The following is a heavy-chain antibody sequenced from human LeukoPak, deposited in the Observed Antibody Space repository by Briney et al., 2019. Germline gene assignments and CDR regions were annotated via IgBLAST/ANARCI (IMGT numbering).Heavy chain of an antibody. CDR3: ARVSTYYYGSV. J-gene: IGHJ6*02. Sequence: SETLSLTCTVSGGSISSYYWSWVRQPPGKGLEWIGEIYHSGSTNYNPSLKGRVTISVDKSKNQFSLKLSSVTAADTAAYYCARVSTYYYGSVWGQGTTVTVSS. CDR2: IYHSGST. V-gene: IGHV4-4*02. CDR1: GGSISSYY. D-gene: IGHD3-10*01.